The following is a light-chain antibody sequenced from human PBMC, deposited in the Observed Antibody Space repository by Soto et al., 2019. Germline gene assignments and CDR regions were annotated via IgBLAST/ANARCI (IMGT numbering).Light chain of an antibody. CDR2: AAS. Sequence: DIQMTPSPSSLSASVGDEVTITCRASQTIMTYLNWYQLKPGKPPRLLIYAASSLKSGVPSRFSGSGSGTIFTLTISSLQPEDFAAYSCQQSYDSPHTCGRGTKVEIK. J-gene: IGKJ1*01. CDR3: QQSYDSPHT. CDR1: QTIMTY. V-gene: IGKV1-39*01.